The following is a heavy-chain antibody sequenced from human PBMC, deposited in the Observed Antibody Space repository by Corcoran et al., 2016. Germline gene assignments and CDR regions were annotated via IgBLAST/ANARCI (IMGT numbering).Heavy chain of an antibody. J-gene: IGHJ3*02. D-gene: IGHD6-19*01. V-gene: IGHV3-48*04. Sequence: EVQLVESGGGLVQPGGSLRLSCAASGFTFSSYSMNWVRQAPGKGLEWVSYISSSSSTIYYADSVKGRFTISRDNAKNSLYLQMNSLRAEDTAVYYCARANIAVAVPQTGDAFDIWGQGTMVTVSS. CDR3: ARANIAVAVPQTGDAFDI. CDR2: ISSSSSTI. CDR1: GFTFSSYS.